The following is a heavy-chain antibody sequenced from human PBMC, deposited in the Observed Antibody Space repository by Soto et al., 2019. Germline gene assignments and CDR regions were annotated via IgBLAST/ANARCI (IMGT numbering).Heavy chain of an antibody. Sequence: GGSLRLSCAASGFTFSSYEMNWVRQAPGKGLEWVSYISSGGNIIYYADSVQGRFTISRDNVKNSLYLQMNSLRAEDTAVYYCARGWNYGNDYWGQGTLVTGSS. CDR1: GFTFSSYE. D-gene: IGHD1-7*01. V-gene: IGHV3-48*03. CDR3: ARGWNYGNDY. J-gene: IGHJ4*02. CDR2: ISSGGNII.